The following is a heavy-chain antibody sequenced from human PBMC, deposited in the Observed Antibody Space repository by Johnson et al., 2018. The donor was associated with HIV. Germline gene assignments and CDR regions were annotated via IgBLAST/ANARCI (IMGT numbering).Heavy chain of an antibody. J-gene: IGHJ3*02. CDR3: VRDLYSYEDAFDI. V-gene: IGHV3-53*01. Sequence: VQLVESGGGLIQPGGSLRLSCAASGFTVSSNYMSWVRQPPGKGLEWVSVIYSGGSTFYADSVKGRFTISRDNAKNTLYLQMNSLRAEDTAVYYCVRDLYSYEDAFDIWGQGTMVTVSS. D-gene: IGHD5-18*01. CDR1: GFTVSSNY. CDR2: IYSGGST.